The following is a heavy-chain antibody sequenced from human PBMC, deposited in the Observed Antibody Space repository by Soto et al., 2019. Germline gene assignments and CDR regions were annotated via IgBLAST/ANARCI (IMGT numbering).Heavy chain of an antibody. D-gene: IGHD4-17*01. J-gene: IGHJ4*02. V-gene: IGHV4-39*01. CDR2: IHYSGST. Sequence: QLQLQESGPGLVKPSETLSLTCTVSGGSISINTYYWGWIRQPPGKGLEWIGSIHYSGSTYNNPSLKSRLTISVDTSKNQFSLKLSSVTATDTSIYYCARHLSGDYFIFDYWGQGTLVTVSS. CDR1: GGSISINTYY. CDR3: ARHLSGDYFIFDY.